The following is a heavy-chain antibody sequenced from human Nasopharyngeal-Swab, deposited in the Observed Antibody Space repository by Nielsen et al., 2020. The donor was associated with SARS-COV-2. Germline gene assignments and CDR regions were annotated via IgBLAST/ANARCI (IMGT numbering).Heavy chain of an antibody. V-gene: IGHV4-31*02. CDR3: ARQSWAGYYYDSSGYMDV. CDR2: IYYSGST. Sequence: WIRQPPGKGLEWIGYIYYSGSTYYNPSLKSRVTISVDTSKNQFFLKLSSVTAADTAVYYCARQSWAGYYYDSSGYMDVWGKGTTVSLL. D-gene: IGHD3-22*01. J-gene: IGHJ6*04.